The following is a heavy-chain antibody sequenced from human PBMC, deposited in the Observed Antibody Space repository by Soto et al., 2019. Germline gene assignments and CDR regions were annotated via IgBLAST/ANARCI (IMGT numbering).Heavy chain of an antibody. Sequence: QVQLQESGPGLVKPSETLSLTCTVSGGSISSYYWSWIRQPPGQGLEWIGYVYNSGSTNYNPSLKGRVTISVDTSKHHFSLKLSSVTAADTAVYYCARGRSIDWFAPWGQRTLVTVSS. J-gene: IGHJ5*02. D-gene: IGHD6-6*01. CDR2: VYNSGST. V-gene: IGHV4-59*01. CDR1: GGSISSYY. CDR3: ARGRSIDWFAP.